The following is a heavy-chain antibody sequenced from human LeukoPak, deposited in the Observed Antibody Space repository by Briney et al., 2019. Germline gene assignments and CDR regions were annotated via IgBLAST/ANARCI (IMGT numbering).Heavy chain of an antibody. CDR1: GFTFSSYS. Sequence: GGSLRLSCAASGFTFSSYSMNWVRQAPGKGLEWVSSISSSSSYIYYADSVKGRFTISRDNAKNSLYLQMNSLRAEDTAVYYCARDLVDHAYDSSGYLPFDYWGQGTLVTVSS. CDR2: ISSSSSYI. D-gene: IGHD3-22*01. CDR3: ARDLVDHAYDSSGYLPFDY. V-gene: IGHV3-21*01. J-gene: IGHJ4*02.